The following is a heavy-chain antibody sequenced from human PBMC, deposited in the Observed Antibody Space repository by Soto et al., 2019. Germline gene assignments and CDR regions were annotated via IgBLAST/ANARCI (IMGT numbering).Heavy chain of an antibody. CDR1: GASISGFY. Sequence: TLSLTCTVSGASISGFYWSWIRKSAGKGLEWIGRIYATGTTDYNPSLKSRVMMSVDTSKKQFSLKLRSVTAADTAVYYCVRDGTKTLRDWFDPWGQGISVTVPS. D-gene: IGHD1-1*01. CDR3: VRDGTKTLRDWFDP. J-gene: IGHJ5*02. CDR2: IYATGTT. V-gene: IGHV4-4*07.